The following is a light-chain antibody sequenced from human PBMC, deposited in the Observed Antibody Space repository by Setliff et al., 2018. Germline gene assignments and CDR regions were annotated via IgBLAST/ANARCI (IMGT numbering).Light chain of an antibody. CDR2: EVS. CDR3: SSYAGSNNYV. V-gene: IGLV2-8*01. CDR1: SSDVGGYNY. J-gene: IGLJ1*01. Sequence: QSVLAQPPSASGSPGQSVTISCTGTSSDVGGYNYVSWYQQHPGKAPKLMIYEVSKRPSGVPDRFSGSKSGNTASLTVSGLQAEDEADSYCSSYAGSNNYVVGTGTKVTVL.